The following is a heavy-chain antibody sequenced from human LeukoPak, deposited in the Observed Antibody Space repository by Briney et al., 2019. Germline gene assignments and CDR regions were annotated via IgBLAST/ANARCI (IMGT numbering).Heavy chain of an antibody. CDR3: AGGVLPYYFDY. D-gene: IGHD3-3*01. Sequence: PGGSLRLSCAASGFAVNSNYMSWVRQAPGKGLEWVSVIYSAGTTFYADSVKGRLSISRDNSKNTLYLHIDSLRADDAAVYYCAGGVLPYYFDYWGQGTLVTVSA. CDR2: IYSAGTT. CDR1: GFAVNSNY. J-gene: IGHJ4*02. V-gene: IGHV3-66*01.